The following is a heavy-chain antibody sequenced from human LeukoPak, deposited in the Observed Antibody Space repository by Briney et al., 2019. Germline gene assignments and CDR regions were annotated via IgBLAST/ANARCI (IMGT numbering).Heavy chain of an antibody. Sequence: GGSLRLSCAASGFTFSSYSMNWVRQAPGKGLEWVSHISVSSSTIYYADSVRGRFTISRDNAKNSLYLQMNNLRAEDTAVYYCARAWGSDYDLNYWGQGTLVTVSS. CDR2: ISVSSSTI. CDR1: GFTFSSYS. J-gene: IGHJ4*02. D-gene: IGHD5-12*01. V-gene: IGHV3-48*04. CDR3: ARAWGSDYDLNY.